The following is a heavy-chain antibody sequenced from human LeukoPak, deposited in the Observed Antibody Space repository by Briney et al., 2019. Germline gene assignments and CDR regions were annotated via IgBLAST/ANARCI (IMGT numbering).Heavy chain of an antibody. CDR3: ARVRQWLVGGPFDY. Sequence: SETLSLTCAVYGGSFSGYYWSWIRQPPGKGLEWIGEINHSGSTNYNPSLKSRVTISVDTSKNQFSLELSSVTAADTAVYYCARVRQWLVGGPFDYWGHGTLVTVSS. CDR2: INHSGST. V-gene: IGHV4-34*01. D-gene: IGHD6-19*01. CDR1: GGSFSGYY. J-gene: IGHJ4*01.